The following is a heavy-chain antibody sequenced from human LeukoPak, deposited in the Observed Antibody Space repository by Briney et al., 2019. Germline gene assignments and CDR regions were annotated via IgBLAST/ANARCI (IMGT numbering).Heavy chain of an antibody. CDR3: ARDATQYLRYGYFDS. D-gene: IGHD3-9*01. V-gene: IGHV3-21*01. CDR2: INNVASHI. CDR1: GFTFSDSA. J-gene: IGHJ4*02. Sequence: GDSLRLSCAASGFTFSDSAMNWVRQAPGKGLEWVSSINNVASHIYYADSVRGRFTISRDNAKNLVSLQMNNLRAEDTAVYYCARDATQYLRYGYFDSWGQGILVTVSS.